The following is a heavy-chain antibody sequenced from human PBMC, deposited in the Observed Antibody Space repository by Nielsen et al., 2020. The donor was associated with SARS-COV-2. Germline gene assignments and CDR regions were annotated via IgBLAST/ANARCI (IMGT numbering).Heavy chain of an antibody. J-gene: IGHJ6*02. V-gene: IGHV1-69*13. CDR3: ARDPDYYGSGTTYYYGMDV. Sequence: SVQVSCKASGGTFSSYAISWVRQAPGQGLEWMGGIIPIFGTANYAQKFQGRVTITADESTSTAYMELSSLRSEDTAVYYCARDPDYYGSGTTYYYGMDVWGQGTTVTVSS. D-gene: IGHD3-10*01. CDR2: IIPIFGTA. CDR1: GGTFSSYA.